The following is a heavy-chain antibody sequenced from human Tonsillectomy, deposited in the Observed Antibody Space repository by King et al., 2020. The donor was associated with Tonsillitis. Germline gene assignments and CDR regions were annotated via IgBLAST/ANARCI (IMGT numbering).Heavy chain of an antibody. CDR2: IGYGGSKK. Sequence: VQLVESGGGVVQPGRSLRLSCAASGFTFNNHGMHWVRQAPGKGLEWVAVIGYGGSKKYYRDSVKGRFTIARDNSKNTVYLQMTSLRVEDTALYYCARGFCSATSCHHFDSWGQGTLVTVSS. V-gene: IGHV3-33*01. D-gene: IGHD2-2*01. CDR3: ARGFCSATSCHHFDS. J-gene: IGHJ4*02. CDR1: GFTFNNHG.